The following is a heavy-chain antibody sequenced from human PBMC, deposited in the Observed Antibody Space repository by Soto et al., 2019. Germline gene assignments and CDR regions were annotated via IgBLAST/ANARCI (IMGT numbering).Heavy chain of an antibody. CDR1: GYSFTSYW. V-gene: IGHV5-51*01. Sequence: XXSLKISCKGSGYSFTSYWIVWVRQMPGKGLEWIGIIYPGDSHTRYSPPFQGQVTISADKSISTAYLQWSSLKASDTAMYYCARRGVGYCSGGSCYSFDYWGQGTLVTVSS. J-gene: IGHJ4*02. CDR3: ARRGVGYCSGGSCYSFDY. CDR2: IYPGDSHT. D-gene: IGHD2-15*01.